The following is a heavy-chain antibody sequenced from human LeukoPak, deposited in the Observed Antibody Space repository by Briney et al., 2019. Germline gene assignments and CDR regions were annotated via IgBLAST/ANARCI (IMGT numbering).Heavy chain of an antibody. CDR2: ISYDGSNK. J-gene: IGHJ4*02. Sequence: GGSLRLSCAASGFTFSSYGMHWVRQAPGKGLEWVAVISYDGSNKYYADSVKGRFTISRDNSKNTLYLQMNSLRAEDTAVYYCAKDFDYYDSSGYYGYWGQGTLVTVSS. D-gene: IGHD3-22*01. V-gene: IGHV3-30*18. CDR3: AKDFDYYDSSGYYGY. CDR1: GFTFSSYG.